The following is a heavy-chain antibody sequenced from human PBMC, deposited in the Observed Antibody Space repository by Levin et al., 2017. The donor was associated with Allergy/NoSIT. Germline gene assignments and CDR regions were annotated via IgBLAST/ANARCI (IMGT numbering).Heavy chain of an antibody. Sequence: SCAASGFTFTTYGMHWVRQAPGKGLEWVAIIWYDGSKKYYADSVKGRFTISRDNSKNTLYLQMNSLRAEDTAVYYCARDTRTGSYYSPGAFDIWGQGTMVTVSS. CDR2: IWYDGSKK. D-gene: IGHD3-10*01. CDR1: GFTFTTYG. J-gene: IGHJ3*02. V-gene: IGHV3-33*01. CDR3: ARDTRTGSYYSPGAFDI.